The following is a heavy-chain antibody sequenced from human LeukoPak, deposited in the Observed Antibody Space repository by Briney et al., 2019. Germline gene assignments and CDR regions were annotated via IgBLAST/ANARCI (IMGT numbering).Heavy chain of an antibody. CDR3: ASGTRGDILTGYPSYYYYYMDV. V-gene: IGHV1-69*13. CDR1: GGTFSSYA. Sequence: SVKLSCKASGGTFSSYAISWVRQAPGQGLEWMGGIIPIFGTANYAQKYQGRSTITADESTSTAYMELSSLRSEDTAVYYCASGTRGDILTGYPSYYYYYMDVWGKGTTVTISS. CDR2: IIPIFGTA. D-gene: IGHD3-9*01. J-gene: IGHJ6*03.